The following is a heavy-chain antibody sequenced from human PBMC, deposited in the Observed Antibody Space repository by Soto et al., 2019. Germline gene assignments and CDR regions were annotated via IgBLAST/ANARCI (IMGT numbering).Heavy chain of an antibody. V-gene: IGHV1-18*01. CDR1: GYTFTSYG. J-gene: IGHJ5*02. D-gene: IGHD4-4*01. CDR3: ARATGLGTVGGWFDP. CDR2: ISAYNGNT. Sequence: ASVKVSCKASGYTFTSYGISWVRQAPGQGLEWMGWISAYNGNTNYAQKLQGRVTMTTDTSTSTAYMELRSLRSDDTAVYYCARATGLGTVGGWFDPWGQGTLVTVSS.